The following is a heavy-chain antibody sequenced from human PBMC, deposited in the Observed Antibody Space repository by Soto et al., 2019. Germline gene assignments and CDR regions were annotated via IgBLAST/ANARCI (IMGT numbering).Heavy chain of an antibody. J-gene: IGHJ6*02. D-gene: IGHD3-3*01. CDR3: ARDLHDFWSGFKVGMDV. Sequence: ASVKVSCKASGYTFTSYAMHWVRQAPGQRLEWMGWINAGNGNTKYSQKFQGRVTITRDTSASTAYMELSSLRSEDTAVYYCARDLHDFWSGFKVGMDVWGQGTRVTVSS. CDR1: GYTFTSYA. CDR2: INAGNGNT. V-gene: IGHV1-3*01.